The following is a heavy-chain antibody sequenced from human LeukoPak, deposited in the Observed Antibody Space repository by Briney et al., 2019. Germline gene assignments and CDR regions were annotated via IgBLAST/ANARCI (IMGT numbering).Heavy chain of an antibody. D-gene: IGHD2-2*01. V-gene: IGHV3-49*04. CDR3: TVEKYPPHSKPPSFDY. CDR1: GFTFGDYA. CDR2: IRSKAYGGTT. J-gene: IGHJ4*02. Sequence: GGSLRLSCTASGFTFGDYAVSWVRQAPGKGLEWVGFIRSKAYGGTTEYAASVKGRFTISRDDSKSIAYLQMNSLKTEDTAVYYCTVEKYPPHSKPPSFDYWGQGTLVTVSS.